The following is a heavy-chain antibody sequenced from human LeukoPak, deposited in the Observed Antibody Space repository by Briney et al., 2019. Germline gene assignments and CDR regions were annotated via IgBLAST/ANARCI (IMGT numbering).Heavy chain of an antibody. CDR2: IIPIFGTA. D-gene: IGHD3-10*01. V-gene: IGHV1-69*01. Sequence: SVKVSCKASGGTFSSYAISWVRQAPGQGLEWMGGIIPIFGTANYAQEFQGRVTITADESTSTVYMELSSLRSEDTAVYYCARGYLKWFGELLGNWFDPWGQGTLVTVSS. CDR3: ARGYLKWFGELLGNWFDP. J-gene: IGHJ5*02. CDR1: GGTFSSYA.